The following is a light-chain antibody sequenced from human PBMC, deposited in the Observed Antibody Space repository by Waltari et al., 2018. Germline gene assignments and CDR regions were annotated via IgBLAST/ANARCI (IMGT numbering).Light chain of an antibody. CDR3: SSYGGTNNFVL. Sequence: QSALTQPPSASGSPGQSITISCTGTSSDVGAYNFVSWYQQYPGRAPKVLIYEVTQRPSVVPDRFSGSKSGNTASLTVSGLQAEDEADYCCSSYGGTNNFVLFGGGTKLTVL. J-gene: IGLJ2*01. CDR2: EVT. CDR1: SSDVGAYNF. V-gene: IGLV2-8*01.